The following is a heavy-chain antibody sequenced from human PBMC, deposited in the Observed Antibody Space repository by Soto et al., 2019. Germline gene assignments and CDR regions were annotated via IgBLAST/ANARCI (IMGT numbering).Heavy chain of an antibody. J-gene: IGHJ6*02. V-gene: IGHV4-39*01. CDR2: IYYSGST. D-gene: IGHD5-18*01. Sequence: PSETLSLTCTVSGGSISSSSYYWGWSRQPPGKGLEWIGSIYYSGSTYYNPSLKSRVTISVDTSKNQFSLKLSSVTAADTAVYYCAGVWGYSYGSHYYYYYGMDVWGQGTTVIVSS. CDR1: GGSISSSSYY. CDR3: AGVWGYSYGSHYYYYYGMDV.